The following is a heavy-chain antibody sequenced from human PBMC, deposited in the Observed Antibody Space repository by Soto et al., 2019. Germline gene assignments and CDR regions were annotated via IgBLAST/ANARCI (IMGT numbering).Heavy chain of an antibody. V-gene: IGHV1-58*01. J-gene: IGHJ6*02. D-gene: IGHD2-15*01. CDR2: IVVGSGNT. CDR3: AAKGGHYYYGMDV. CDR1: GFTFTSSA. Sequence: QMQLVQSGPEVKKPGTAVKVSCKASGFTFTSSAVQWVRQARGQRLEWIGWIVVGSGNTNYAQKFQERVTITRDMSTSTAYMELSSLRSEDTAVYYCAAKGGHYYYGMDVWGQGTKVTVA.